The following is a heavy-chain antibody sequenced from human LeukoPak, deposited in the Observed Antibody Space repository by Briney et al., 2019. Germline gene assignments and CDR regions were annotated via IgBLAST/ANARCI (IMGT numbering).Heavy chain of an antibody. D-gene: IGHD2-15*01. J-gene: IGHJ4*02. CDR2: ISPNSGGT. CDR1: GYTLTELS. V-gene: IGHV1-2*06. CDR3: ANSSAAAYYFDY. Sequence: ASVKVSCKVSGYTLTELSMHWVRQAPGQGLEWMGRISPNSGGTNYAQKFQGRVTMTRDTSISTAYMELSGLRSDDTAVYYCANSSAAAYYFDYWGQGTLVTVSS.